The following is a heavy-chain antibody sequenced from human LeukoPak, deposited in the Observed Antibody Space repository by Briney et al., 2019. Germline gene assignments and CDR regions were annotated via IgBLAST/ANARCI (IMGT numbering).Heavy chain of an antibody. D-gene: IGHD2-15*01. CDR2: ISSSGSTI. CDR1: GFTFSDYY. J-gene: IGHJ4*02. V-gene: IGHV3-11*01. CDR3: ARRMGVVVAAIDY. Sequence: PGGSLRLSCAASGFTFSDYYMSWIRQAPGKGLEWVSYISSSGSTIYYADPVKGRFTISRDNAKNSLYLQMNSLRAEDTAVYYCARRMGVVVAAIDYWGQGTLVTVSS.